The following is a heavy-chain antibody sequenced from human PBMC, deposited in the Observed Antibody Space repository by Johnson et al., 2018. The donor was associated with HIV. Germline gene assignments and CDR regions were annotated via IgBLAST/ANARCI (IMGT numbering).Heavy chain of an antibody. V-gene: IGHV3-7*05. CDR3: ATDGTRDIVANGAFDI. CDR1: GFTFSSYW. CDR2: IKQDGSEK. D-gene: IGHD2-15*01. Sequence: VQLVESGGGLVQPGGSLRLSCAASGFTFSSYWMSWVRQAPGKGLEWVANIKQDGSEKYYVDSVKGRFTISRDNAKNSLSLQMNSLRAEDTAVYYCATDGTRDIVANGAFDILGQGTMVTVSS. J-gene: IGHJ3*02.